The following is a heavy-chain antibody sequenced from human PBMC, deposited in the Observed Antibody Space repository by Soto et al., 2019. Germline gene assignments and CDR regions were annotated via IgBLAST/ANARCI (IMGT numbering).Heavy chain of an antibody. Sequence: PSETLCLTCAVYGGSFSGYYWSWIRQPPGKGLEWIGEINHSGSTNYNPSLKSRVTISVDTSKNQFSLKLSSVTAADTAVYYCARGGRSLRYFDWLQTYYGMDVWGHGTTVTVSS. J-gene: IGHJ6*02. D-gene: IGHD3-9*01. CDR3: ARGGRSLRYFDWLQTYYGMDV. CDR2: INHSGST. V-gene: IGHV4-34*01. CDR1: GGSFSGYY.